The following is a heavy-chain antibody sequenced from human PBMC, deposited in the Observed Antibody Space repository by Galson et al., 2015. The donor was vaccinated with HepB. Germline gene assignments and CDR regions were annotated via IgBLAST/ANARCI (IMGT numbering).Heavy chain of an antibody. V-gene: IGHV3-23*01. D-gene: IGHD6-19*01. CDR2: IGTRGGT. CDR1: GFTFSSYA. Sequence: SLRLSCAASGFTFSSYAMGWVRQAPGKGLELVSSIGTRGGTDHADFVKGRFTISRDNSKNTLYLQMDSLRAEDTAIFYCAKGDSSAWPYCFDSWGQGTLVTVSS. J-gene: IGHJ4*02. CDR3: AKGDSSAWPYCFDS.